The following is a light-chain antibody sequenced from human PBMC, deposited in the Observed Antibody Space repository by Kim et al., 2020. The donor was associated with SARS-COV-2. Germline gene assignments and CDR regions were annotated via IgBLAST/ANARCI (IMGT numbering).Light chain of an antibody. CDR3: NSRDSNDNVV. CDR1: SLRNYY. CDR2: GKN. V-gene: IGLV3-19*01. Sequence: SSELTQDPAVSVALGQTVRITCQGDSLRNYYATWYQQKPGQAPILVIYGKNNRPSGIPDRFSGASAGNTASLTITGPQAGDEADYYCNSRDSNDNVVFGGGTQLTVL. J-gene: IGLJ2*01.